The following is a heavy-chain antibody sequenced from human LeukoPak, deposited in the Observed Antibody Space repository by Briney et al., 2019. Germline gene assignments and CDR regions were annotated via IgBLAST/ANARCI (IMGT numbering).Heavy chain of an antibody. CDR3: ARDFSYQLLYGATDY. J-gene: IGHJ4*02. D-gene: IGHD2-2*02. V-gene: IGHV3-21*01. Sequence: GGSLRLSCAGSGFTFSSYSMKWVRQAPGKGLEWVSSISSSSSYIYYADSVKGRFTISRDNAKNSLYLQMNSLRAEDTAVYYCARDFSYQLLYGATDYWGQGTLVTVSS. CDR2: ISSSSSYI. CDR1: GFTFSSYS.